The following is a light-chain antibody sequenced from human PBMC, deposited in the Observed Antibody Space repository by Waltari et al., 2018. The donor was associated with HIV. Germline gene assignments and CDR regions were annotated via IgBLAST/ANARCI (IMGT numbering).Light chain of an antibody. CDR2: AAS. Sequence: DIQMTQSPSSLSASVGDRVTITCRASQSISSYLNWYQQKLGKAPNLLIYAASSLQSGVTSRFSGSGSGTDFTLTISSLQPEDFATYYCQQSYSTPWTFGQGTKVEIK. CDR3: QQSYSTPWT. V-gene: IGKV1-39*01. J-gene: IGKJ1*01. CDR1: QSISSY.